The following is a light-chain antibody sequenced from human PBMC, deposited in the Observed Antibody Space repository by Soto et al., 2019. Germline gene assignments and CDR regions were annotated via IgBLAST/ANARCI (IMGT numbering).Light chain of an antibody. CDR3: QQYGSSPLT. CDR2: GAS. V-gene: IGKV3-20*01. J-gene: IGKJ1*01. Sequence: EIVLTQSPGTLSLSPGERATLSCRASQSVSSSYLAWYQQKPGQAPRLLIYGASSRATGIPDRFGGSGSGTDFTLTISRLEPEYFALYYCQQYGSSPLTFGQGTKVDIK. CDR1: QSVSSSY.